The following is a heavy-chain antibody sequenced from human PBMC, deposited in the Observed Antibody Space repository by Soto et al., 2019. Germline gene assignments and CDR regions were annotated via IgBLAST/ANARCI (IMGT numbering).Heavy chain of an antibody. CDR3: AKGVLSFHYGMEV. Sequence: GSLRLSCATSGFTFNTYPMTWVRQAPGKGLEWVSSISSTAGRTSSYADSVKGRFAISRDFSDNTVYLQMNNLRVDDTAVYFCAKGVLSFHYGMEVWGQGTTVTVSS. CDR1: GFTFNTYP. J-gene: IGHJ6*02. CDR2: ISSTAGRTS. V-gene: IGHV3-23*01. D-gene: IGHD3-10*01.